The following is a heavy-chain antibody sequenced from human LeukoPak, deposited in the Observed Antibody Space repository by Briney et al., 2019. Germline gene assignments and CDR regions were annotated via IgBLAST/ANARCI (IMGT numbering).Heavy chain of an antibody. Sequence: GGPLRLSCAVSGFTFSIHWMYWVRQAPGKGLVFVSRINSDGGITKYADSVKGRFTIARDNAKNMLYLEMNSLRVDDTAVYYCASGITAEESVAIDYWGQGTVATVSS. V-gene: IGHV3-74*03. CDR2: INSDGGIT. J-gene: IGHJ4*02. D-gene: IGHD1-14*01. CDR1: GFTFSIHW. CDR3: ASGITAEESVAIDY.